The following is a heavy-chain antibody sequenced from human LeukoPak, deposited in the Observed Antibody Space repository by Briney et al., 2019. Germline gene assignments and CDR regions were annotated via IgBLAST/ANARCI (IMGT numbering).Heavy chain of an antibody. Sequence: GGSLRLSCAASGLTFSTYTLNWVRQAPGKGLEWVSSISSGSRYIYYADSVKGRFTISRDDAKNSLYLQMDSLRAEDTAVYHCARQGLDAFDLWGQGTMVTVSS. CDR2: ISSGSRYI. CDR3: ARQGLDAFDL. V-gene: IGHV3-21*01. J-gene: IGHJ3*01. CDR1: GLTFSTYT. D-gene: IGHD3/OR15-3a*01.